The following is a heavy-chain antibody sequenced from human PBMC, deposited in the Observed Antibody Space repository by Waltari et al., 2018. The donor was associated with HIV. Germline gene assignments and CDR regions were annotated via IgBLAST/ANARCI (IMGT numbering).Heavy chain of an antibody. D-gene: IGHD3-10*01. J-gene: IGHJ4*02. CDR3: ARGGRTTVRHHFDY. CDR1: GFTFSYYY. CDR2: ISRSGSSI. Sequence: QVQLVESGGGLVKPGGSLRLSCAASGFTFSYYYLSWIRQAPGKGLEWVSYISRSGSSIYYADSVKGRFTISRDTAKNSLYLQMNSLRAEDTAVYYCARGGRTTVRHHFDYWGQGTLVTVSS. V-gene: IGHV3-11*01.